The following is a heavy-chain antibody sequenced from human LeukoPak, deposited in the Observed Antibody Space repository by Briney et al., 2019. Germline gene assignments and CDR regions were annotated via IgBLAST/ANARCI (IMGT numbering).Heavy chain of an antibody. J-gene: IGHJ4*02. CDR2: INPNSGGT. CDR1: GYTFTGYY. Sequence: EASVKASCKASGYTFTGYYMHWVRQAPGQGLEWMGWINPNSGGTNYAQKFQGWVTMTRDTSISTAYMELSRLRSDDTAVYYCARDYGVGFGERYMVDGGQGTLVTVSS. D-gene: IGHD3-10*01. CDR3: ARDYGVGFGERYMVD. V-gene: IGHV1-2*04.